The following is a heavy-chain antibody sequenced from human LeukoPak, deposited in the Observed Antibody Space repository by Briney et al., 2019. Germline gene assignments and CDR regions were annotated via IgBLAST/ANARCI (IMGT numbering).Heavy chain of an antibody. V-gene: IGHV1-18*01. CDR3: ARDRNIRDVWFADLDY. CDR1: GYTFTSYG. D-gene: IGHD3-10*01. CDR2: ISAYNGNT. J-gene: IGHJ4*02. Sequence: GASVKVSCEASGYTFTSYGISWVRQAPGQGREWMGWISAYNGNTNYAQKLQGRVTMTTDTSTSTAYMELRSLRSDDTAVYYCARDRNIRDVWFADLDYWGQGTLVTVSS.